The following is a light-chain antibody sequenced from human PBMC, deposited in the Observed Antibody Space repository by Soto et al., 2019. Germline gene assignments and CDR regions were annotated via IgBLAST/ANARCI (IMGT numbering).Light chain of an antibody. J-gene: IGLJ1*01. V-gene: IGLV2-14*01. Sequence: QSVLTQPASVSGSPGQSITISCTGTSSDVGGYNYVSWYQQHPGKAPKLMIYEFSNRPSGVSNRFSGSKSGNPASLTISGLQAEDEADYHCSSYTGSSTPYVFGTGTKLTVL. CDR3: SSYTGSSTPYV. CDR2: EFS. CDR1: SSDVGGYNY.